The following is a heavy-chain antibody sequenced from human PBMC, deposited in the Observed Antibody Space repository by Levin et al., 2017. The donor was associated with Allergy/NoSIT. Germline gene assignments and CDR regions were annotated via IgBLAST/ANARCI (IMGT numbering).Heavy chain of an antibody. D-gene: IGHD6-19*01. CDR3: ARGELSSGNSFDY. Sequence: GGSLRLSCAASGFTFSNYWISWVRQAPGKGLEWVANIKKDGSEKYYVDSVKGRFTISRDNAKNSLYLQMNSLRAEDAAVYYCARGELSSGNSFDYWGQGTLVTVSS. CDR2: IKKDGSEK. V-gene: IGHV3-7*01. J-gene: IGHJ4*02. CDR1: GFTFSNYW.